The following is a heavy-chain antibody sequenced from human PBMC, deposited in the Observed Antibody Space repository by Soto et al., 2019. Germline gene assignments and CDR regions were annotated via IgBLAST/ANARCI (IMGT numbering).Heavy chain of an antibody. CDR3: ARAWQRLGMYYFDY. D-gene: IGHD6-25*01. CDR2: MNPNSGNT. Sequence: SVKVSCKASGYTFTSYDINWVRQATGQGLEWMGWMNPNSGNTGYAQKFQGRVTMTRNTSISTAYMELSSLRSEDTAVYYCARAWQRLGMYYFDYWGQGTLVTVSS. CDR1: GYTFTSYD. V-gene: IGHV1-8*01. J-gene: IGHJ4*02.